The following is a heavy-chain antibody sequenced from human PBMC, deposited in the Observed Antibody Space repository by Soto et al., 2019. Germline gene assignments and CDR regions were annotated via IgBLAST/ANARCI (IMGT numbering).Heavy chain of an antibody. CDR3: ARGPYYSDP. D-gene: IGHD1-26*01. CDR2: ISSSGSSI. J-gene: IGHJ5*02. V-gene: IGHV3-48*03. CDR1: GLTFSSYE. Sequence: PGGSLRLSCAASGLTFSSYEMNWVRRAPGKGLEWVSYISSSGSSIYYADSVKGRFTISRDNAKNSLYLQMNSLRAEDTAVYYCARGPYYSDPWGQGTLVTVSS.